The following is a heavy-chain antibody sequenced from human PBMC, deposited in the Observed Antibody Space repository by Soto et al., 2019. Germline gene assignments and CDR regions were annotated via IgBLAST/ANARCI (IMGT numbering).Heavy chain of an antibody. CDR1: GDMFRNSA. CDR3: ARARLSTGGPKIYFFYGLDV. CDR2: IIPLFRKT. Sequence: QVQLVQSGAEVKRPGSSVKVSCKASGDMFRNSAFTWVRQAPGQGLAWMGVIIPLFRKTDVAQKFQGRVKLTADETTSRVHMEVSSLTSEDTAAYYCARARLSTGGPKIYFFYGLDVWGQGTTITVSS. J-gene: IGHJ6*02. V-gene: IGHV1-69*01. D-gene: IGHD6-6*01.